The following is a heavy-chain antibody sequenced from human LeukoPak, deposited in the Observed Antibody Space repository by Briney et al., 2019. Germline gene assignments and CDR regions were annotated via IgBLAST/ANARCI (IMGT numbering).Heavy chain of an antibody. CDR1: GFTFSSYG. V-gene: IGHV3-33*01. D-gene: IGHD6-6*01. CDR2: IWYDGSNR. CDR3: ARDRIAARPAGTPLVP. J-gene: IGHJ5*02. Sequence: GGSLRLSCAASGFTFSSYGMHWVRQAPGKGLEWVAVIWYDGSNRYYADPVKGRFTISRDNSKNTLYLQMNSLRAEDTAVYYCARDRIAARPAGTPLVPWGQGTLVTVSS.